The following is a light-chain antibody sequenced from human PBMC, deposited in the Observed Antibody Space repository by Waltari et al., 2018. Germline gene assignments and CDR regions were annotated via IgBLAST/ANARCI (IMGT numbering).Light chain of an antibody. J-gene: IGLJ3*02. V-gene: IGLV3-21*01. CDR2: GES. CDR1: DIGSKS. CDR3: QVWDSTSDHRV. Sequence: SYVLTQPPSLSVAPGKTARITCGGNDIGSKSVHWYQQRPGQAPVLVVDGESGRPAGIPERFPGSNSGNAVTLTISGVEAVDEADYYCQVWDSTSDHRVFGGGTTLTVL.